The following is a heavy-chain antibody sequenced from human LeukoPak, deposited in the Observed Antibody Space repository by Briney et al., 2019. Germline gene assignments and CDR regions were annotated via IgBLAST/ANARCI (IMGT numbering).Heavy chain of an antibody. CDR2: ISGSGGST. CDR3: AKGRAGYCSGGSCYSDY. D-gene: IGHD2-15*01. J-gene: IGHJ4*02. V-gene: IGHV3-23*01. Sequence: PGGSLRLSCAASGFTFSSYAMSWVRQAPGKGLGWVSAISGSGGSTYYADSVKGRFTISRDNSKNTLYLQMNSLRAEDTAVYYCAKGRAGYCSGGSCYSDYWGQGTLVTVSS. CDR1: GFTFSSYA.